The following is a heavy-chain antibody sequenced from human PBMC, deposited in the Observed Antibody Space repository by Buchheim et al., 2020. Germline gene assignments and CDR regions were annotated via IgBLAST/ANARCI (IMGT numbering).Heavy chain of an antibody. D-gene: IGHD5-24*01. J-gene: IGHJ6*02. V-gene: IGHV3-30*18. Sequence: VQLVESGGGLVKPGGSLRLSCAASGFTFSSYSMNWVRQAPGKGLEWVAVISYDGSNKYYADSVKGRFTISRDNSKNTLYLQMNSLRAEDTAVYYCAKVRSSRGYYYYGMDVWGQGTT. CDR2: ISYDGSNK. CDR1: GFTFSSYS. CDR3: AKVRSSRGYYYYGMDV.